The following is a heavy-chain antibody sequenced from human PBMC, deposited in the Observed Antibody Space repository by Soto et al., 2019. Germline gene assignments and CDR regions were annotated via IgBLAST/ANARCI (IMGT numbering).Heavy chain of an antibody. J-gene: IGHJ6*02. CDR1: AFTFSNYN. Sequence: PGESLKISCAASAFTFSNYNMNWVRQAPGKGLEWVSYISSRSNTIYYADSMKGRFTISRDNAKNSLYLQMNSLRDEDTAVYYCARDCGRAYGMDVWGQGTTVTVSS. CDR2: ISSRSNTI. V-gene: IGHV3-48*02. CDR3: ARDCGRAYGMDV.